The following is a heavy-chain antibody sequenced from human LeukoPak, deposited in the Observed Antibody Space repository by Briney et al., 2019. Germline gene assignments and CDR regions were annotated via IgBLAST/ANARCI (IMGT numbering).Heavy chain of an antibody. Sequence: ASVKVSCKASGYTFTSYGISWVRQAPGQGLEWMGWISAYNGNTNYAQKLQGRVTMTTDTSTSTAYMELRSLRSDDTAVYYCARLTLTRYGDSIMPDYWGQGTLVTVSS. J-gene: IGHJ4*02. CDR3: ARLTLTRYGDSIMPDY. D-gene: IGHD4-17*01. V-gene: IGHV1-18*01. CDR2: ISAYNGNT. CDR1: GYTFTSYG.